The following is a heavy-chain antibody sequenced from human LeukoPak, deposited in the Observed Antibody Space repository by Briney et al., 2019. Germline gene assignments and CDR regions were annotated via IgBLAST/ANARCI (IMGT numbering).Heavy chain of an antibody. CDR1: GYTFTGYY. J-gene: IGHJ4*02. CDR2: INPNSGGT. D-gene: IGHD3-10*01. V-gene: IGHV1-2*02. Sequence: ASVKVSCKASGYTFTGYYMHRVRQAPGQGLEWMGWINPNSGGTNYAQKFQGRVTMTRDTSISTAYMELSRLRSDDTAVYYCARKYYGSGSYFDYWGQGTLVTVSS. CDR3: ARKYYGSGSYFDY.